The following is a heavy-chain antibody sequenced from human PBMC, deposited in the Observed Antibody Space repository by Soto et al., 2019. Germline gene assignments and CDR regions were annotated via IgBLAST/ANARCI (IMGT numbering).Heavy chain of an antibody. CDR3: ARYGKNVLRYVDWFPHDAFDI. Sequence: HPGGSLRLSCAASGFTFSSYWMSWVRQAPGKGLEWVANKKQDGSEKYYLESVKGRFTISRDNAKNSLYLQMNSLRAEDTAVYYCARYGKNVLRYVDWFPHDAFDIWGQGTMVTVSS. V-gene: IGHV3-7*01. CDR2: KKQDGSEK. D-gene: IGHD3-9*01. CDR1: GFTFSSYW. J-gene: IGHJ3*02.